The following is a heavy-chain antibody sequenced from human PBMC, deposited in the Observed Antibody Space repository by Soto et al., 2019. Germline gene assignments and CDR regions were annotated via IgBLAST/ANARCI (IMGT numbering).Heavy chain of an antibody. Sequence: VESGEGLAQPRGSLRLSCAATGFTFINYAMSWVRQAPGKRLEWVAGIGGSGNHTFYADSARGRFTVTRDNSKNTVFLQMNSLTAEDSAIYYCAKDLGGYLVGPLDSWGQGTLVTV. CDR1: GFTFINYA. CDR3: AKDLGGYLVGPLDS. J-gene: IGHJ4*02. V-gene: IGHV3-23*04. D-gene: IGHD5-12*01. CDR2: IGGSGNHT.